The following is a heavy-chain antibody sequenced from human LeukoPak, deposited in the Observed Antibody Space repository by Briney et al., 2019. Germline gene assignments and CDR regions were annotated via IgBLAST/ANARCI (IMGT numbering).Heavy chain of an antibody. Sequence: SETLSLTCAVYGGSFSGYYWSWIRQPPGKGLEWIGEINHSGSTNYNPSLKSRVTISVDTSKNQFSLKLSSVTAADTAVYYCARLPAAYYDILTGYYPRQIYFDYWGQGTLVTVSS. J-gene: IGHJ4*02. CDR3: ARLPAAYYDILTGYYPRQIYFDY. CDR2: INHSGST. D-gene: IGHD3-9*01. CDR1: GGSFSGYY. V-gene: IGHV4-34*01.